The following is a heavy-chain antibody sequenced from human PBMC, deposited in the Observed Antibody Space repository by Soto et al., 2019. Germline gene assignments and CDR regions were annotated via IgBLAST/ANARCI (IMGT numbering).Heavy chain of an antibody. V-gene: IGHV5-10-1*01. Sequence: CKGPGCSLTSYWIGWVLEMPGKGLEWMGMIDPSDSYSNYSPSFQGHVTISADKSISTAYLQWSSLKASDTAMYFCARTWYDYDSSAYYPAKFDYWGRGTLVTVSS. CDR3: ARTWYDYDSSAYYPAKFDY. D-gene: IGHD3-22*01. CDR1: GCSLTSYW. CDR2: IDPSDSYS. J-gene: IGHJ4*02.